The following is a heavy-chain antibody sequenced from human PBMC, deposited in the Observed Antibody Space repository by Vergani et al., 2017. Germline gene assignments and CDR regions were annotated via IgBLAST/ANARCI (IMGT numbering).Heavy chain of an antibody. CDR2: IYWNDAQ. V-gene: IGHV2-5*04. D-gene: IGHD1-7*01. CDR3: VYRKTECGTTGCLYPFYYFCHMDV. J-gene: IGHJ6*03. Sequence: QITLKESGPTLVKPTQTLTLTCTFSGFSLNTRGVSLAWIRQPPGKALDWLALIYWNDAQHYSTSLNNRVTITKDTSKNQVVLTMTNMDYVDTGTYYCVYRKTECGTTGCLYPFYYFCHMDVWGKGTTVNVSS. CDR1: GFSLNTRGVS.